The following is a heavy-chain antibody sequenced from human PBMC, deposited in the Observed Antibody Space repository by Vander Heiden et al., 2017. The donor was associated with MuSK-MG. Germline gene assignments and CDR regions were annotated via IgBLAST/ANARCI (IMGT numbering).Heavy chain of an antibody. CDR1: GFTVGSNY. Sequence: EVQLVEPGGGLVQPGGYLRLSCAAYGFTVGSNYMSWVRQAPGKGLEWVSVIYSGGSTYYADSVKGRFTISRDNSKNTLYLQMNSLRAEDTAVYYCARDSSITGDAFDIWGQGTMVTVSS. J-gene: IGHJ3*02. V-gene: IGHV3-66*02. D-gene: IGHD3-22*01. CDR2: IYSGGST. CDR3: ARDSSITGDAFDI.